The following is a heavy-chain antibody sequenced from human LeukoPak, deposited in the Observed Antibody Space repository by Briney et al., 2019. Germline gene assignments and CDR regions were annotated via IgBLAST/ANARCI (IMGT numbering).Heavy chain of an antibody. V-gene: IGHV4-4*07. CDR1: GGSISSYY. Sequence: PSETLSLTCTVSGGSISSYYWSWIRQPAGKGLEWIGRIYTSGSTNYHPSLKSRVTILEDMSKNQFSLRLNSVTAVDTAVYYCARGVKSGGYYDYWGQGTLVTVSS. CDR3: ARGVKSGGYYDY. J-gene: IGHJ4*02. D-gene: IGHD2-15*01. CDR2: IYTSGST.